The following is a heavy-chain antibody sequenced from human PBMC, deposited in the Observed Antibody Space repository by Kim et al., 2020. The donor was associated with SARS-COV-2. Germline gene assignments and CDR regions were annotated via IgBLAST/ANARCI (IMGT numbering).Heavy chain of an antibody. V-gene: IGHV3-48*02. Sequence: SSNITYADSVKGRFTISRDNAKNSLYLQMNSRRDEDTAVFYCVKAGGMDVWGQGTTVTVSS. CDR3: VKAGGMDV. J-gene: IGHJ6*02. CDR2: SSNI.